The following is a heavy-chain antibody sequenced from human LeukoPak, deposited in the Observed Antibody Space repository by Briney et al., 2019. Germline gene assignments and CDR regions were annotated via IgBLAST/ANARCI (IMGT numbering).Heavy chain of an antibody. Sequence: SETLSLTCTVSGGSISSGGHYWIWIRQHPGRGLEWIGYIYYSGSTYYNPSLKSRVTISIDTSKNQFSLNLSSVTAADTAVYYCARIDYGSGSYSDYWGQGTLVTVSS. D-gene: IGHD3-10*01. CDR3: ARIDYGSGSYSDY. CDR2: IYYSGST. V-gene: IGHV4-31*03. CDR1: GGSISSGGHY. J-gene: IGHJ4*02.